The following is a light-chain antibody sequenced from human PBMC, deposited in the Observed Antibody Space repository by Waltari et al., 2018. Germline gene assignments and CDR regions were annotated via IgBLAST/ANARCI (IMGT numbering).Light chain of an antibody. V-gene: IGKV1-33*01. J-gene: IGKJ2*02. CDR3: QQYEGLPRT. CDR1: QHIYNY. CDR2: AAS. Sequence: DIQMTQSPSSLSASVGDRVTITCQSSQHIYNYLNWYQQKPGKAPKLLIYAASNLQTGVPSRFSGGGSGTDFTVVISKLQPEDIATYYCQQYEGLPRTFGQGTKLEMK.